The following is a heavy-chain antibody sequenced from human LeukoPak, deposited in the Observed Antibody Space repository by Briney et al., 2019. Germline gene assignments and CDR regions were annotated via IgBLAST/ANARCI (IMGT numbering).Heavy chain of an antibody. J-gene: IGHJ1*01. Sequence: GGSLRLSCAASGFTFSSYSMNWVRRAPGKGLEWVSYISSSSSTIYYADSVKGRFTISRDNAKNSLYLQMNSLRDEDTAVYYCASAYCGGDCYPTPEYFQHWGQGTLVTVSS. V-gene: IGHV3-48*02. D-gene: IGHD2-21*02. CDR3: ASAYCGGDCYPTPEYFQH. CDR2: ISSSSSTI. CDR1: GFTFSSYS.